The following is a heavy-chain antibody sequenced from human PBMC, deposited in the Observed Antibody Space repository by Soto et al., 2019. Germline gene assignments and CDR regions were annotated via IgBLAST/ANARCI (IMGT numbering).Heavy chain of an antibody. V-gene: IGHV3-64*01. CDR1: GFTFSSYA. CDR2: ISSNGCST. J-gene: IGHJ4*02. Sequence: EVQLVESGGGLVQPGGSLRLSCAASGFTFSSYAMHWVRQAPGKGLEYVSAISSNGCSTYYANSVKGRFTISRDNSKNTLYLQMGSLRAEDMAVYYCARGRPFDCWGQGTLVTVSS. CDR3: ARGRPFDC.